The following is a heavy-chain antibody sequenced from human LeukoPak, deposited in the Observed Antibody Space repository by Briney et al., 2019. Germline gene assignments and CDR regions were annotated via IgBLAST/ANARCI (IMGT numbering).Heavy chain of an antibody. D-gene: IGHD3-10*01. J-gene: IGHJ6*03. CDR3: ARADGSGSYYTFSDYYYYMDV. CDR2: IYYSGST. Sequence: SETLSLTCTVSGGSISSGDYYWSWIRQPPGKGLEWIGYIYYSGSTYYNPSLKSRVTISVDTSKNQFSLKLSSVTAADTAVYYCARADGSGSYYTFSDYYYYMDVWGKGTTVTVSS. CDR1: GGSISSGDYY. V-gene: IGHV4-30-4*02.